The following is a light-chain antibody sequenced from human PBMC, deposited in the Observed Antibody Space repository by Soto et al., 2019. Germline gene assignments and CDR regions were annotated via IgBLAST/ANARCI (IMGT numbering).Light chain of an antibody. CDR2: ATS. Sequence: EVVLTQSPGTLSLSPGEGATLSCRASQSVSRDYLVWYQHKPGQAPSLVIYATSTRATGIPDRFSASGSGTDFSLTISRLEPEDFAVYYCQQYGCLPLTFGGGTKVEIK. CDR3: QQYGCLPLT. J-gene: IGKJ4*01. CDR1: QSVSRDY. V-gene: IGKV3-20*01.